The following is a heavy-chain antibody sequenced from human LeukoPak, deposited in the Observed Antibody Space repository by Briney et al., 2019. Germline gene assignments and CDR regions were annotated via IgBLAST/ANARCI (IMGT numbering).Heavy chain of an antibody. D-gene: IGHD3-3*01. J-gene: IGHJ6*02. Sequence: GGSLRLSCAASGFTFSSYGMHWVRQAPGKGLEGVAVIWYDGSNKYYADSVKGRFTISRDNSKNTLYLQMNSLRAEDTAVYYCARGFWSGYRDYYYYGMDVWGQGTTVTVSS. CDR3: ARGFWSGYRDYYYYGMDV. CDR1: GFTFSSYG. CDR2: IWYDGSNK. V-gene: IGHV3-33*01.